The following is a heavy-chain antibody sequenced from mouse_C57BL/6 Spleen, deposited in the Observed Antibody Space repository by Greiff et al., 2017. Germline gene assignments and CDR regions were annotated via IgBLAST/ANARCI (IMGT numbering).Heavy chain of an antibody. D-gene: IGHD1-1*01. CDR2: IWTGGGT. Sequence: VKLMESGPGLVAPSQSLSITCTVSGFSLTSYAISWVRQPPGKGLEWLGVIWTGGGTNYNSALKARLSISKDNSKSQVFLKMNSLQTDDTARYDGARKNYGSSWAWFAYWGQGTRVTVSA. J-gene: IGHJ3*01. CDR1: GFSLTSYA. CDR3: ARKNYGSSWAWFAY. V-gene: IGHV2-9-1*01.